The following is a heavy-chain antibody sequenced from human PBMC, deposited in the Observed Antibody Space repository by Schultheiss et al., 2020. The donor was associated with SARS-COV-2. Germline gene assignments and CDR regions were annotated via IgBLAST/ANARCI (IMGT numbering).Heavy chain of an antibody. D-gene: IGHD2-15*01. CDR3: ARASSIVVDH. J-gene: IGHJ4*02. V-gene: IGHV3-15*07. CDR1: GFTFSNAW. CDR2: IKSKTDGGTT. Sequence: GGSLRLSCAASGFTFSNAWMNWVRQAPGKGLEWVGRIKSKTDGGTTDYAAPVKGRFTISRDDSKNTLYLQMNSLRAEDTAVYYCARASSIVVDHWGQGTLVTVSS.